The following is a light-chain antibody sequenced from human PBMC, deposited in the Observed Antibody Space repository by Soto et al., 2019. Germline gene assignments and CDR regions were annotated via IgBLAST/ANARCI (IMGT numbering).Light chain of an antibody. CDR1: QSVSSS. J-gene: IGKJ1*01. CDR2: GAS. CDR3: QQYDNWPRT. V-gene: IGKV3-15*01. Sequence: EIVMTQSPATLSVSPGERATLSCRASQSVSSSLAWYQQIPDQAPRLLIYGASTRAAGIPARFSGRGSGTEFTLTISSLQSEDFAVYYCQQYDNWPRTFGQGTKVEIK.